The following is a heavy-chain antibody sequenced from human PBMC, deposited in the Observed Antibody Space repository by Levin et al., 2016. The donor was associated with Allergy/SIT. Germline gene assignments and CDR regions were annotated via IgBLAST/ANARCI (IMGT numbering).Heavy chain of an antibody. D-gene: IGHD4-17*01. V-gene: IGHV1-18*04. CDR1: GYTFSTYA. Sequence: ASVKVSCKASGYTFSTYAISWVRQAPGQGLEWMGWVRVDHGNTHYARKFQDRVTMTTDASASTAYMELTSLTSDDTAVYYCARMATFGDYYFDHWGQGTLVTVSS. J-gene: IGHJ4*02. CDR3: ARMATFGDYYFDH. CDR2: VRVDHGNT.